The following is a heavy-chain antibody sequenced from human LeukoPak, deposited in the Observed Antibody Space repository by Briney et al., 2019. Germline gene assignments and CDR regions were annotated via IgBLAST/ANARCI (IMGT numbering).Heavy chain of an antibody. CDR2: IYYSGST. J-gene: IGHJ3*02. CDR1: GGSISSSSYY. Sequence: SETLSLTCTVSGGSISSSSYYWSWIRQPPGKGLEGIGYIYYSGSTNYNPSLKSRVTISVDTSKNQFSLKLSSVTAADTAVYYCATITGNDAFDIWGQGTMVTVSS. D-gene: IGHD1-20*01. CDR3: ATITGNDAFDI. V-gene: IGHV4-61*05.